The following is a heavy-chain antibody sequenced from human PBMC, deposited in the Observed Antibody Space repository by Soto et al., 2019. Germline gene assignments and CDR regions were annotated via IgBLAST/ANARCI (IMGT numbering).Heavy chain of an antibody. CDR1: GHSSTHNG. V-gene: IGHV1-18*01. Sequence: ASVKVSCKASGHSSTHNGISWVRRAPGQGLEWMGWININRGDVNHAPKFQGRVTLTTDTSTTTAYMELRSLRLDDTAVYFCAADDMNRGRFDFWGHGTLVTVSS. CDR2: ININRGDV. J-gene: IGHJ4*01. CDR3: AADDMNRGRFDF.